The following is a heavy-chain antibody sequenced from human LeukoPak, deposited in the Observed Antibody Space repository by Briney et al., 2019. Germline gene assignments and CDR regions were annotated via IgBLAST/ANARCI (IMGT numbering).Heavy chain of an antibody. J-gene: IGHJ4*01. D-gene: IGHD3-22*01. CDR3: AKESLVVIESYFDN. Sequence: GGSLRLSCLVSGFSFSDYAMSWVRRAPGKGLEWVSAITGSGQTKYYTDPVKGRFTMSRDNSKNTLYLQMNSLRDEDTAEYFCAKESLVVIESYFDNWGHGTLVLVSS. V-gene: IGHV3-23*01. CDR1: GFSFSDYA. CDR2: ITGSGQTK.